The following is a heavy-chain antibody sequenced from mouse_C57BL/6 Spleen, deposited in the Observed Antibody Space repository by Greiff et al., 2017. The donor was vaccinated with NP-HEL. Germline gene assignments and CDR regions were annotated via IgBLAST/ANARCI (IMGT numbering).Heavy chain of an antibody. CDR1: GYTFTSYW. D-gene: IGHD2-3*01. Sequence: QVQLQQPGAELVRPGSSVKLSCKASGYTFTSYWMHWVKQRPIQGLEWIGNIDPSDSETHFNQKFKDKATFTVAKSSSTPYRQLSNLTSDDSAVYYCARTDDSYYPAWFAYWGQGTLVTVSA. CDR2: IDPSDSET. V-gene: IGHV1-52*01. CDR3: ARTDDSYYPAWFAY. J-gene: IGHJ3*01.